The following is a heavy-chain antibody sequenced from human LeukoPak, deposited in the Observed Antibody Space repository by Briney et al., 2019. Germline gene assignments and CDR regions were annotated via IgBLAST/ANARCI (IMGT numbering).Heavy chain of an antibody. CDR3: ARAYPGRYSHGGGGY. Sequence: GGSLRLSCAASGFTVSSNYMSWVRQAPGKGLEWVSVIYSGGSTYYADSVKDRFTISRDNSKNTLYLRMNSLRAEDTAVYYCARAYPGRYSHGGGGYWGQGTLVTVSS. CDR1: GFTVSSNY. J-gene: IGHJ4*02. V-gene: IGHV3-53*01. CDR2: IYSGGST. D-gene: IGHD5-18*01.